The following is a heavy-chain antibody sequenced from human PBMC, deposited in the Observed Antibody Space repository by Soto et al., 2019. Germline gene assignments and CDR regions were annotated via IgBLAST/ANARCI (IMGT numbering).Heavy chain of an antibody. J-gene: IGHJ4*02. CDR2: IYYSGST. Sequence: SETLSLTCTVSGGSISSYYWSWFRQPPGKGLEWIGYIYYSGSTNYNPSLKSRVTISVDTSQNQFSLKLSSVTAADTAVYYCARGEEQVAMPSGYWGQGTLDTVSS. CDR1: GGSISSYY. D-gene: IGHD2-2*01. CDR3: ARGEEQVAMPSGY. V-gene: IGHV4-59*01.